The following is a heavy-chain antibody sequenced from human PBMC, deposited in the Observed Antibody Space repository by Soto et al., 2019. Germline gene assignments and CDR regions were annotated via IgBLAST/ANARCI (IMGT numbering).Heavy chain of an antibody. CDR1: GYSFTIYW. CDR2: IDPSDSYT. J-gene: IGHJ4*02. D-gene: IGHD3-22*01. CDR3: ARRAFLPEGYSPNYFDY. Sequence: GESLKISCNGSGYSFTIYWISWVRQMPGKGLEWMGRIDPSDSYTNYSPSFQGHVTISADKSINTAYLQWGSLKASDTAIYYCARRAFLPEGYSPNYFDYWGQGTLVTVSS. V-gene: IGHV5-10-1*01.